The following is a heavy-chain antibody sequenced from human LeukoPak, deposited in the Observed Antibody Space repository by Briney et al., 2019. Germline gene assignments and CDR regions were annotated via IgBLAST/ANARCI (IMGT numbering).Heavy chain of an antibody. CDR3: ARDGHGGNSFDY. Sequence: ASVKVSCKASGYTFTGYYMHWGRQAPGQGVEWMGWINANSGGTDYAQKFQDRVTMTRDTSISTAYMELSRLTSDDTAVYYCARDGHGGNSFDYWGQGTLVTVSS. V-gene: IGHV1-2*02. J-gene: IGHJ4*02. D-gene: IGHD4-23*01. CDR2: INANSGGT. CDR1: GYTFTGYY.